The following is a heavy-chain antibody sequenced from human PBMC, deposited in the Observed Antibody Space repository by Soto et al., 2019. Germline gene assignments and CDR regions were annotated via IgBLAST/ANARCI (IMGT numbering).Heavy chain of an antibody. Sequence: EVQLLESGGGLVQPGGSLRLSCAASGFTFTNYAMTWVRQAPGQGLEWVSTISAGGSTTFYADSVKGRFTVSRDTSKNTLFLQMHSLRLDDTAVYFCARGTFGPDFWGQGTLVTVSS. J-gene: IGHJ4*02. CDR1: GFTFTNYA. D-gene: IGHD3-3*02. V-gene: IGHV3-23*01. CDR3: ARGTFGPDF. CDR2: ISAGGSTT.